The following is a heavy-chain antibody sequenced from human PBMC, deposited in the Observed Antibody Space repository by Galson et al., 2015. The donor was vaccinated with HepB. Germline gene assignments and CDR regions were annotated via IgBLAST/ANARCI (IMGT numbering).Heavy chain of an antibody. CDR3: TRVADYYDSSGYLKYFDY. D-gene: IGHD3-22*01. CDR2: IRSKAYGGTT. J-gene: IGHJ4*02. CDR1: GFTFGDYA. Sequence: SLRLSCAASGFTFGDYAMSWFRQAPGKGLEWVGFIRSKAYGGTTEYAASVKGRFTISRDDSKSIAYPQMNSLKTEDTAVYYCTRVADYYDSSGYLKYFDYWGQGTLVTVSS. V-gene: IGHV3-49*03.